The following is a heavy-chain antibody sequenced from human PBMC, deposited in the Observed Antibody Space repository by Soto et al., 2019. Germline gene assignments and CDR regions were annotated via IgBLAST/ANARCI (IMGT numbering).Heavy chain of an antibody. V-gene: IGHV3-15*07. Sequence: EVQQVESGGGLVKPGGSLRLSCAASGFNFKNAWMNWVRQAPGKGLEWVGRIKSETDGGTTDYAAPVKGRFTISRDDSKSTLFLKMNSLKTEDTGVYYCAAMKTYWGQGTPVTVSS. CDR3: AAMKTY. J-gene: IGHJ4*02. CDR1: GFNFKNAW. D-gene: IGHD3-16*01. CDR2: IKSETDGGTT.